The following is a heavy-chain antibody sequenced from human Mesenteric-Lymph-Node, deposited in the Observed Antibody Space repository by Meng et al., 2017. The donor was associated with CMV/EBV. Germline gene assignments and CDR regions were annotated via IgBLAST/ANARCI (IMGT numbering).Heavy chain of an antibody. CDR3: ARDVRGYCSSTSCLSYYYYGMDV. D-gene: IGHD2-2*01. CDR2: IYYSGST. CDR1: GGSISSSSYY. V-gene: IGHV4-39*07. Sequence: SETLSLTCTVSGGSISSSSYYWGWIRQPQGKGLEWIGSIYYSGSTYYNPSLKSRVTISVDTSKNQFSLKLSSVTAADTAVYYCARDVRGYCSSTSCLSYYYYGMDVWGQGTTVTVSS. J-gene: IGHJ6*02.